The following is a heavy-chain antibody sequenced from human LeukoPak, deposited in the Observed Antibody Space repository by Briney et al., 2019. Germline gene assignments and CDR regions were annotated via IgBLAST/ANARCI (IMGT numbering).Heavy chain of an antibody. CDR2: ISSNGGST. Sequence: GGSLRLSCAASGFTFSSYAMHWVRQAPGKGLEYVSAISSNGGSTYYANSVKGRFTISRDNSKNTLYLQMGSLRAEDMAVYYRARPGYYMDVWGKGTTVTVSS. V-gene: IGHV3-64*01. CDR3: ARPGYYMDV. J-gene: IGHJ6*03. CDR1: GFTFSSYA.